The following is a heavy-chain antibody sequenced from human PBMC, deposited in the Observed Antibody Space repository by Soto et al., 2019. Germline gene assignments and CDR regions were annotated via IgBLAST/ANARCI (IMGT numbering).Heavy chain of an antibody. CDR3: ATVFWSPRDQLPRPIGVFDI. CDR1: GYTFTSYG. D-gene: IGHD2-2*01. Sequence: ASVKVSCKASGYTFTSYGISWVRQAPGQGLEWMGWISAYNGNTNYAQKLQGRVTMTTDTSTSTAYMELRSLRSDDTAVYYCATVFWSPRDQLPRPIGVFDIGGKGTMVTVS. V-gene: IGHV1-18*01. CDR2: ISAYNGNT. J-gene: IGHJ3*02.